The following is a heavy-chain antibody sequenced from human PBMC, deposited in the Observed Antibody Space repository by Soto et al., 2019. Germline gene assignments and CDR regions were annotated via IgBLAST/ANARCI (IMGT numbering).Heavy chain of an antibody. Sequence: GGSLRLSCAASGFRFSDYKMIWVRQAPGQGLEWVSYISGSGSTIYYADSVKGRFTISRDNARNSLYLQMNSLRAEDTAVYYCAQTKAAAGISFDYWGQGTLVTVSS. J-gene: IGHJ4*02. D-gene: IGHD6-13*01. CDR3: AQTKAAAGISFDY. V-gene: IGHV3-48*03. CDR1: GFRFSDYK. CDR2: ISGSGSTI.